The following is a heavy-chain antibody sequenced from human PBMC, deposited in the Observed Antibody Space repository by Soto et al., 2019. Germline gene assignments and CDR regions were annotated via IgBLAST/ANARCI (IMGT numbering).Heavy chain of an antibody. V-gene: IGHV4-59*08. CDR2: IFYSGNT. CDR1: GGSLSGYY. CDR3: ARGWSYYYDSSGPIKAPFDY. Sequence: SETLSLTCTVSGGSLSGYYWSWIRQSPGKGLEWIACIFYSGNTYHNPALQSRVTISVDTSKNQFSLRLSSVTAADTAVYYCARGWSYYYDSSGPIKAPFDYWGQGTLVTVSS. D-gene: IGHD3-22*01. J-gene: IGHJ4*02.